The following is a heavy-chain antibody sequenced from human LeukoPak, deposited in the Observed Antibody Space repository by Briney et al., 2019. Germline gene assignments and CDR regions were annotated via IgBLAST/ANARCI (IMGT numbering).Heavy chain of an antibody. CDR2: IIPILGIA. J-gene: IGHJ4*02. CDR1: GGTFSSYA. CDR3: AREDREVGAQDY. D-gene: IGHD1-26*01. V-gene: IGHV1-69*04. Sequence: ASVKVSCKASGGTFSSYAISWVRQAPGQGLEWMGRIIPILGIANYAQKFQGRVTITADKSTSTAYMELSSLRSEDTAVYYCAREDREVGAQDYWGQGTLVTVSS.